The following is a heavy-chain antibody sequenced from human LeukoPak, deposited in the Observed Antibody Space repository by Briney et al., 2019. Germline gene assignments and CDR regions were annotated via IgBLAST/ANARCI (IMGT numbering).Heavy chain of an antibody. CDR3: ATDLYSSSTDY. D-gene: IGHD6-6*01. CDR2: INNSGGFT. V-gene: IGHV3-23*01. CDR1: GFTFTSYT. Sequence: GGSLRLSCAASGFTFTSYTMTWVRQAPGKGLEWISVINNSGGFTYYANSVKGRFTISRDNSKNTLYLQMNGLRAEDTAIYYCATDLYSSSTDYWGQGTLVTVSS. J-gene: IGHJ4*02.